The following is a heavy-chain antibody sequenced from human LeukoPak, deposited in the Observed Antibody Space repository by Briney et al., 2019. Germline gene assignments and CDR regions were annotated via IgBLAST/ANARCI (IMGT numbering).Heavy chain of an antibody. CDR3: ARHVIRRGIVVVIGHFDY. CDR1: GGSISSSSYY. Sequence: PSETLSLTCTVSGGSISSSSYYWGWIRQPPGKGLEWIGTMYYSGSTYYNPSLKSRVTISVDTSKNQFSLKLSSVTAADTAVYYCARHVIRRGIVVVIGHFDYWGQGTLVTVSS. J-gene: IGHJ4*02. D-gene: IGHD3-22*01. CDR2: MYYSGST. V-gene: IGHV4-39*01.